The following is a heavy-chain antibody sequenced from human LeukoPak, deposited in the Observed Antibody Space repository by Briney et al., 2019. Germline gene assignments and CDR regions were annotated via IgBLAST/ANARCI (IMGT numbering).Heavy chain of an antibody. CDR1: GGSISSSSYY. CDR2: IYYSGST. J-gene: IGHJ5*02. CDR3: ARESEAVVTAIPYNWFDP. V-gene: IGHV4-39*07. D-gene: IGHD2-21*02. Sequence: SETLSLTCTVSGGSISSSSYYWGWIRQPPGKGLEWIGSIYYSGSTYYNPSLKSRVTISVDTSKNQFSLKLSSVTAADTAVYYCARESEAVVTAIPYNWFDPWGQGTLATVSS.